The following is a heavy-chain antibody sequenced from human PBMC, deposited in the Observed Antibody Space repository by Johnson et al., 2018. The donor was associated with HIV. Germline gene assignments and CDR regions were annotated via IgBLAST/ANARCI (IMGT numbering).Heavy chain of an antibody. V-gene: IGHV3-7*01. J-gene: IGHJ3*02. CDR2: IKQDGREK. D-gene: IGHD3-22*01. Sequence: VQLVESGGGVVQPGRSLRLSCAASGFIFSSYGMHWVRQAPGKGLEWVANIKQDGREKYYVDSVKGRFTISRDNAKNSLYLQMNSLRADDTAVYYCARDRRNYYDSSGYPDYDAFDIWGQGTMVTVSS. CDR3: ARDRRNYYDSSGYPDYDAFDI. CDR1: GFIFSSYG.